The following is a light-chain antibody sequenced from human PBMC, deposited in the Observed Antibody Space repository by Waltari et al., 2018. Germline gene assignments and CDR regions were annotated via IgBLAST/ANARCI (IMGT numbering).Light chain of an antibody. Sequence: QSALTQPRPVSGSPGQSVTLSSTGTSSDVGAYNHVSWYQQHPGKAPKLMIYGVSKLPSGVPDRFSGSKSGNTASLTISGLQAEDEGDYYRCSYAGTYTVRVFGGGTKVTVL. V-gene: IGLV2-11*01. CDR1: SSDVGAYNH. CDR2: GVS. J-gene: IGLJ3*02. CDR3: CSYAGTYTVRV.